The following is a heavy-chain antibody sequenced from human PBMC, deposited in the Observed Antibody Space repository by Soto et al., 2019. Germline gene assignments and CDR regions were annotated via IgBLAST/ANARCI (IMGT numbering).Heavy chain of an antibody. CDR2: ISASGRDT. D-gene: IGHD6-19*01. CDR1: GFTFTNYA. J-gene: IGHJ4*02. Sequence: GVSLRLSCAASGFTFTNYAMSWVRQAPGKGLEWVSGISASGRDTYYADSVKDRFTISRDGSKNTLYLQMNSLRAEDTAIYYCAKGKTSGWYYFDSWGQGALVTVSS. CDR3: AKGKTSGWYYFDS. V-gene: IGHV3-23*01.